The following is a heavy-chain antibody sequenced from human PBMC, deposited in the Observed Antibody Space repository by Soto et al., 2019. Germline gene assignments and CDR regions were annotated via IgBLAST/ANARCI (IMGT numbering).Heavy chain of an antibody. CDR3: ARDSLSGTYYLDY. V-gene: IGHV3-33*01. Sequence: GGSLRLSCAASGFTFNTYGMHWVRRAPGKGLEWVAVIWHDATNKYYADSVQGRFTISRHNSENTLYLEMNSLGAEDTAVYYCARDSLSGTYYLDYWGQGTLVTVSS. J-gene: IGHJ4*02. D-gene: IGHD1-26*01. CDR2: IWHDATNK. CDR1: GFTFNTYG.